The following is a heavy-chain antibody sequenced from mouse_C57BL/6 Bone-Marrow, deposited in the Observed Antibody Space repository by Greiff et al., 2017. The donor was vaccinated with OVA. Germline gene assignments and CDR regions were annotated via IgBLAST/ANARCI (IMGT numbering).Heavy chain of an antibody. D-gene: IGHD1-1*01. V-gene: IGHV14-1*01. Sequence: VQLQQPGAELVRPGASVKLSCTASGFNIKDYYMHWVKQRPEQGLEWIGRIDPEDGDTEYAPKFQGKATMTADTSSNTAYLQLSSLTSEDTAVYYCTFYYYGSYFDYWGQGTTLTVSS. CDR1: GFNIKDYY. CDR2: IDPEDGDT. CDR3: TFYYYGSYFDY. J-gene: IGHJ2*01.